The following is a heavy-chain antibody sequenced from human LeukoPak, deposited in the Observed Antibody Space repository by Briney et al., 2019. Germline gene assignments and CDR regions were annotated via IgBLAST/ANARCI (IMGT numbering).Heavy chain of an antibody. CDR3: VRLWFGVKTFDY. D-gene: IGHD3-10*01. J-gene: IGHJ4*02. Sequence: KTSETLSLTCTVSGGSISSYYWSWIRQPPGKGLEWIGYIHYSGSTNYRPSLMSRVTISVNTSKNQFSLKLSSETAADTAVYYCVRLWFGVKTFDYWGQGTLVTVSS. V-gene: IGHV4-59*08. CDR2: IHYSGST. CDR1: GGSISSYY.